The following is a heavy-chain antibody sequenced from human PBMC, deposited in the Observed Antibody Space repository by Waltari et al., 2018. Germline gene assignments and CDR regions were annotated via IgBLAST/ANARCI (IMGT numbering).Heavy chain of an antibody. CDR2: ISSGRSTV. V-gene: IGHV3-48*02. D-gene: IGHD1-26*01. Sequence: EVQLVESGGGLVQPGGSLRLSCAASGFTFSRYSMNWVRTAPGEGVGWMSYISSGRSTVYYADSVRGRFTISRDKAKNSLYLQMNSLRDEDTAVYYCARWGGSYYLGGQGTLVTVSS. J-gene: IGHJ4*02. CDR3: ARWGGSYYL. CDR1: GFTFSRYS.